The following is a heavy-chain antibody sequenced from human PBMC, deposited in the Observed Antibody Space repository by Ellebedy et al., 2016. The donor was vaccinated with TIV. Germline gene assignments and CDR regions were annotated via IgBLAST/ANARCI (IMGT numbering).Heavy chain of an antibody. CDR1: GYTFTGYY. CDR3: ARDTGQGGSFLYGMDV. J-gene: IGHJ6*02. D-gene: IGHD6-13*01. CDR2: INPNSGGT. Sequence: ASVKVSCXASGYTFTGYYMHWVRQAPGQGLEWMGWINPNSGGTNYAQKFQGWVTMTRDTSISTAYMELSRLRSDDTAVYYCARDTGQGGSFLYGMDVWGQGTTVTVSS. V-gene: IGHV1-2*04.